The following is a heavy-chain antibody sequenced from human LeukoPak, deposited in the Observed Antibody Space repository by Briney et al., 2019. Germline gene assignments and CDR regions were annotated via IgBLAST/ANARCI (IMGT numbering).Heavy chain of an antibody. Sequence: GASVKVSCKVSGYTFTSYDINWVRQATGQGLEWMGWMNPNSGNTGYAQKFQGRVTMTRNTSIGTAYMELSSLRSEDTAVYYCARKVTAIRGDWFDPWGQGTLVTVSS. CDR2: MNPNSGNT. CDR3: ARKVTAIRGDWFDP. J-gene: IGHJ5*02. D-gene: IGHD2-21*02. CDR1: GYTFTSYD. V-gene: IGHV1-8*01.